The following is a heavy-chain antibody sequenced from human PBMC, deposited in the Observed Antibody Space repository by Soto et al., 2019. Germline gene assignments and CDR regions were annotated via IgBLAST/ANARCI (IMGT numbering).Heavy chain of an antibody. CDR3: ARDGGEGTFDY. CDR1: GLTFSSYS. Sequence: GGSLRLSCAASGLTFSSYSMNWVRQAPGKGLEWVSYISSSSSTIYYADSVKGRFTISRDNAKNALYLQMNSLRAENTAVYYCARDGGEGTFDYWGQGTLVTVS. CDR2: ISSSSSTI. V-gene: IGHV3-48*01. J-gene: IGHJ4*02. D-gene: IGHD2-21*01.